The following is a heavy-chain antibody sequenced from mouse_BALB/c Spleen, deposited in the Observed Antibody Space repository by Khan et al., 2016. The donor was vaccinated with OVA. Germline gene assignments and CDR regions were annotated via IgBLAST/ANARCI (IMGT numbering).Heavy chain of an antibody. D-gene: IGHD1-1*02. CDR2: INTYTGEP. CDR3: ARYSPIYGAYYYWYFEV. CDR1: GYTFTNYG. Sequence: QIQLVQSGPELKKPGETVKISCTASGYTFTNYGMNWVKQAPGKGLKWMGWINTYTGEPTYADDFKGRFAFSLETSASTAYLQINNLKNEDTATYYCARYSPIYGAYYYWYFEVWGAGTTVTVSS. J-gene: IGHJ1*01. V-gene: IGHV9-3-1*01.